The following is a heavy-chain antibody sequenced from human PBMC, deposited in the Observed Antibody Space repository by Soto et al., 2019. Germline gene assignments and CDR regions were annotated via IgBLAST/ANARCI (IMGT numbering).Heavy chain of an antibody. CDR1: GFTFSSYD. J-gene: IGHJ6*02. CDR3: ASAHSSSGWSRYYYDGMDV. V-gene: IGHV3-13*04. D-gene: IGHD6-19*01. CDR2: IGTAGDT. Sequence: EVQLVESGGGLVQPGGSLRLSCAASGFTFSSYDMHWVRQATGKGLEWVSAIGTAGDTYYPGSVKGRFTISRENAKNSLYHQMNSLRPGDTAVYYCASAHSSSGWSRYYYDGMDVWGQGTTVTVSS.